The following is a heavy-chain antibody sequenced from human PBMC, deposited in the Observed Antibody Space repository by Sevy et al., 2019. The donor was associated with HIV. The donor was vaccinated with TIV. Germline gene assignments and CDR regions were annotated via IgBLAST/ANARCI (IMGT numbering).Heavy chain of an antibody. CDR3: ARDRRISSSPDNYFDY. V-gene: IGHV3-11*01. CDR2: ISSSGSTI. Sequence: GESLKISCAASGFTFSDYYMSWIRQAPGKGLEWVSYISSSGSTIYYADSVKGRFTISRDNAKNSLYLQMNSLRAEDTAVYYCARDRRISSSPDNYFDYWGQGTLVTVSS. CDR1: GFTFSDYY. J-gene: IGHJ4*02. D-gene: IGHD6-6*01.